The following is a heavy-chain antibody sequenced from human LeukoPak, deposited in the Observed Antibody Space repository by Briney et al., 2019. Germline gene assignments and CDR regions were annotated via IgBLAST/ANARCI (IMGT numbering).Heavy chain of an antibody. V-gene: IGHV3-21*01. D-gene: IGHD3-16*01. CDR1: GYTFSSYS. CDR2: ISSSSSYI. CDR3: ARGMITFGGVTGDAFDI. J-gene: IGHJ3*02. Sequence: GGSLRLSCAASGYTFSSYSMNWVSQAPGKGLEWVSSISSSSSYIYYADSVKGRFTISRDNAKNSLYLQMNSLRAEDTAVYYCARGMITFGGVTGDAFDIWGQGTMVTVSS.